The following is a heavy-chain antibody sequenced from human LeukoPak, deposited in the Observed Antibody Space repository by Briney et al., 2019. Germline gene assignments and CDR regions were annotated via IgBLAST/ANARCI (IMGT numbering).Heavy chain of an antibody. CDR3: ARAPITIFGVAFNWFDP. CDR2: IYYSGST. D-gene: IGHD3-3*01. V-gene: IGHV4-59*11. J-gene: IGHJ5*02. CDR1: GGSISSHY. Sequence: SSETLSLTCTVSGGSISSHYWSWIQQPPGKGLEWIGYIYYSGSTNYNPPLKSRVTISVDTSKNQFSLKLSSVTAADTAVYYCARAPITIFGVAFNWFDPWGQGTLVTVSS.